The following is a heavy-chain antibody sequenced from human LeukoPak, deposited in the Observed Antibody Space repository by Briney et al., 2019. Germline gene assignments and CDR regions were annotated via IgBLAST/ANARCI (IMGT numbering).Heavy chain of an antibody. J-gene: IGHJ6*03. CDR1: GASFSGYY. CDR2: INHSGST. CDR3: ARGASNQRHYYYYMDV. Sequence: PSETLSLTCAVYGASFSGYYWSWIRQPPGKGLEWIGEINHSGSTNYSPSLKSRVTISVDTSKNQFSLKLSSVTAADTAVYYCARGASNQRHYYYYMDVWGKGTTVTVSS. V-gene: IGHV4-34*01. D-gene: IGHD4-11*01.